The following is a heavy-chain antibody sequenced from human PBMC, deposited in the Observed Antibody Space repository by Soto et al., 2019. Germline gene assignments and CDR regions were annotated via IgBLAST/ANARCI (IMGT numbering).Heavy chain of an antibody. V-gene: IGHV1-18*01. CDR2: IGAYNGDT. Sequence: GASVKVSCKASGYTFTNYGITWVRQAPGQRLEWMGWIGAYNGDTHYAQKLQGRVTMTTDTSTSTAYMELRSLRSDDTAVYYCARNKVLLHTIFDYWGQETLVTVSS. D-gene: IGHD2-15*01. J-gene: IGHJ4*02. CDR1: GYTFTNYG. CDR3: ARNKVLLHTIFDY.